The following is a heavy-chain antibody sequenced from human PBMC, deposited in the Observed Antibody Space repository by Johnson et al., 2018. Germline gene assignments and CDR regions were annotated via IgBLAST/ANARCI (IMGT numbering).Heavy chain of an antibody. CDR2: ISRDGGST. V-gene: IGHV3-43D*03. D-gene: IGHD2-15*01. CDR3: AKAPARGEGYLSGGSCYYYYYYMDV. Sequence: VQLVQSGGGVVQPGRSLRLSCAASGFTFDDYAMYWVRQAPGKGLEWVSLISRDGGSTYYADSVKGRFAISRDNSKHSLYLQMNSLRVEDTALYYCAKAPARGEGYLSGGSCYYYYYYMDVWGRGTTVTVSS. J-gene: IGHJ6*03. CDR1: GFTFDDYA.